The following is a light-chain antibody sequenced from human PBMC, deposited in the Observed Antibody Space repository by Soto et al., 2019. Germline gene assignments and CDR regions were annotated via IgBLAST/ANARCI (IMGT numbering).Light chain of an antibody. CDR3: QQYGSSPFT. Sequence: EDVLTQSPGTLSLSPGERATLSCRASQSVSSSYLAWYQQKPGQAPRLLIYGASSRATGIPDRFSGSGSGTDFTLTISRLEPEDFAVYYCQQYGSSPFTFGGGTMV. CDR1: QSVSSSY. V-gene: IGKV3-20*01. J-gene: IGKJ4*01. CDR2: GAS.